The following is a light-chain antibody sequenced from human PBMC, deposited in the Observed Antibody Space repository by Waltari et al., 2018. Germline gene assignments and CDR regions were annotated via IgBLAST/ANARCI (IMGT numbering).Light chain of an antibody. V-gene: IGLV8-61*01. CDR2: STN. CDR3: VLYMGGGIM. J-gene: IGLJ3*02. Sequence: QTVVTQEPSLSVSPVGTVTLTCGLSSGSVSTSYYPSWYQQTPGQAPRPLIYSTNTRSSGVPDRFSGSILGNKAALTITGAQADDECDYHCVLYMGGGIMFGGGTKLTVL. CDR1: SGSVSTSYY.